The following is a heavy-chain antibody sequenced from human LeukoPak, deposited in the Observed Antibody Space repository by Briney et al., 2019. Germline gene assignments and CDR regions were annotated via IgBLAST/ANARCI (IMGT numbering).Heavy chain of an antibody. CDR1: GFTLSSYW. Sequence: GGSLRLSCAASGFTLSSYWMSWVGQAPGKGVEWVANIKQDGSEKYYVDSVKGRFTISRDNGKNSLYLQMNSLRAEDTAVYYCARLYDGSAYHADHFDYWGQGTLVIVSS. CDR2: IKQDGSEK. CDR3: ARLYDGSAYHADHFDY. D-gene: IGHD3-22*01. V-gene: IGHV3-7*01. J-gene: IGHJ4*02.